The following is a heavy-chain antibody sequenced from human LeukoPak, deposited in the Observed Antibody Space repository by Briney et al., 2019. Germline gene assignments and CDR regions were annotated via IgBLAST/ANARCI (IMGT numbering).Heavy chain of an antibody. CDR3: ASAPYDYVWGSYRFDY. CDR2: ISSSGSTI. J-gene: IGHJ4*02. Sequence: GGSLRLSCAASGFTFRSYEMNWVRQAPGKGLEWVSYISSSGSTIYYADSVKGRFTISRDNAKNSLYLQMNSLRAEDTAVYYCASAPYDYVWGSYRFDYWGQGTLVTVSS. D-gene: IGHD3-16*02. CDR1: GFTFRSYE. V-gene: IGHV3-48*03.